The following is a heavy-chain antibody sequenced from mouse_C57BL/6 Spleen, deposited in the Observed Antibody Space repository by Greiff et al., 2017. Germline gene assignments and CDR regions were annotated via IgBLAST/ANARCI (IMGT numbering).Heavy chain of an antibody. Sequence: VQLQQSGAELVKPGASVKLSCNASGYTFTSYWMHWVKQWPGHGLEWIGMIHSNSGSSNYNAKFKSKATLTVDKSTSTAYVQLSSLTAEDSAVYYCARALMRDYFDYWGQGTTLTVSS. D-gene: IGHD2-3*01. V-gene: IGHV1-64*01. J-gene: IGHJ2*01. CDR2: IHSNSGSS. CDR1: GYTFTSYW. CDR3: ARALMRDYFDY.